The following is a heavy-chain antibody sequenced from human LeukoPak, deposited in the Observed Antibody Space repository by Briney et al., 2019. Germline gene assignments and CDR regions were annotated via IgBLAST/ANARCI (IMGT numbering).Heavy chain of an antibody. CDR1: GYTFTGYY. D-gene: IGHD6-19*01. Sequence: ASVKVSCKASGYTFTGYYMHWVRQAPGQGLEWMGRINPNSGGTNYAQKFQGRVTMTRDTSISTAYMELSSLRSDDTAVYYCARDTDSSGWYDYWGQGTLVTVSS. J-gene: IGHJ4*02. CDR2: INPNSGGT. V-gene: IGHV1-2*06. CDR3: ARDTDSSGWYDY.